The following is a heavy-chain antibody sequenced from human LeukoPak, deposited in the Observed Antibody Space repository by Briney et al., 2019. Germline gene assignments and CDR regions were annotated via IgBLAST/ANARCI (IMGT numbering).Heavy chain of an antibody. Sequence: GRSRRLSCAASGFTFSSYAMHWVRQAPGKGLEWVAVISYDGSNKYYADSVKGRFTISRDNSKNTLYLQMNSLRAEDTAVYYCARDSYSSSSYYLDYWGQGTLVTVSS. CDR1: GFTFSSYA. J-gene: IGHJ4*02. CDR3: ARDSYSSSSYYLDY. D-gene: IGHD6-13*01. V-gene: IGHV3-30*04. CDR2: ISYDGSNK.